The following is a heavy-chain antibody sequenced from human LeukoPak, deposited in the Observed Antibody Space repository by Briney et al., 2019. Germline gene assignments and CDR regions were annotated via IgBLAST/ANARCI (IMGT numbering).Heavy chain of an antibody. Sequence: SETLSLTCTVSGGSIRSYYWSWIRQPPGKGLEWIGYIYTSGSTNYNPSLKSRVTISVDTSKNQFSLKLSSVTAADTAVYYCARHHVYSDAFDIWGQGTMVTVSS. D-gene: IGHD2-8*01. CDR2: IYTSGST. V-gene: IGHV4-4*09. J-gene: IGHJ3*02. CDR3: ARHHVYSDAFDI. CDR1: GGSIRSYY.